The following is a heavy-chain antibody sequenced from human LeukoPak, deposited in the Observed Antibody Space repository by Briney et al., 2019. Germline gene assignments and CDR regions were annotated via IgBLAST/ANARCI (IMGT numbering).Heavy chain of an antibody. CDR1: GGSISGYY. Sequence: SETLSLTCTVSGGSISGYYWGWIRQPPGEGLEWIGSIYYSGSTYYNPSLKSRVTISVDTSKNRFSLKLSSVTAADTAVYYCARARSLLWFGELWPGAFDIWGQGTMVTVSS. J-gene: IGHJ3*02. CDR3: ARARSLLWFGELWPGAFDI. D-gene: IGHD3-10*01. CDR2: IYYSGST. V-gene: IGHV4-39*01.